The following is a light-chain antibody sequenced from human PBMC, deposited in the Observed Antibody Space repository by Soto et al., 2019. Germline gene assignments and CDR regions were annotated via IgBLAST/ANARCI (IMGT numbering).Light chain of an antibody. J-gene: IGKJ1*01. CDR1: QSISSW. Sequence: DIHMTHSPSIVSSSFVDRVTISCRASQSISSWLAWYHQKPGKAPNLLIFDASTLETGVPSRFSGSEAETEFTLTISGLQPDDFATYYCQQYNGYSRTFGQGTKVDIK. V-gene: IGKV1-5*01. CDR2: DAS. CDR3: QQYNGYSRT.